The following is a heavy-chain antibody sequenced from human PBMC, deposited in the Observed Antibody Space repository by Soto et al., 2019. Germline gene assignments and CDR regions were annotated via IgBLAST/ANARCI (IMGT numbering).Heavy chain of an antibody. Sequence: EVQLVESGGGLVQPGRSLRLSCAASGFTFDDYAMHWVRQAPGQGLEWVSGISWNSGSIGYADSVKGPFTISRDNAKNSLDLQSNSLSAEDTGLYYCAKDPDRNSWYGDWYFHLWGRGTLVTVSS. CDR1: GFTFDDYA. J-gene: IGHJ2*01. CDR3: AKDPDRNSWYGDWYFHL. D-gene: IGHD6-13*01. CDR2: ISWNSGSI. V-gene: IGHV3-9*01.